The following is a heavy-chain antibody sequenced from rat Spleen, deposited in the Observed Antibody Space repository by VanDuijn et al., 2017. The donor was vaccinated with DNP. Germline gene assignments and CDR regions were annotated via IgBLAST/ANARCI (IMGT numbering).Heavy chain of an antibody. CDR2: ILYDGSST. Sequence: EVQLVESGGGLVQPGRSLKLSCAASGFTFSDYNMAWVRQAPKKGLEWVATILYDGSSTYYRDSVKGRFTISRDNAKNTQYLQMDSLRSEDTATYYCATRGTYYGYDYWGQGVMVTVSS. CDR1: GFTFSDYN. D-gene: IGHD1-9*01. CDR3: ATRGTYYGYDY. J-gene: IGHJ2*01. V-gene: IGHV5-7*01.